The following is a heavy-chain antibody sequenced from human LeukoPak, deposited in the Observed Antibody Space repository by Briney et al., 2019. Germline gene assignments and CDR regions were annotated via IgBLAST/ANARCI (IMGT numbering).Heavy chain of an antibody. CDR2: IYSGGST. CDR1: GFTVSSNY. D-gene: IGHD3-3*01. V-gene: IGHV3-53*01. Sequence: GGSLRLSCAASGFTVSSNYMSWVRQAPGKGLEWVSVIYSGGSTYYADSVKGRFTISRDNSKNTLYLQVNSLRAEDTAVYYCARYDFWSGLDYWGQGTLVTVSS. J-gene: IGHJ4*02. CDR3: ARYDFWSGLDY.